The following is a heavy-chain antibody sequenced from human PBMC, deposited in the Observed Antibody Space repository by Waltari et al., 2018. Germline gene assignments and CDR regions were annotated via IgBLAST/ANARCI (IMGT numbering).Heavy chain of an antibody. J-gene: IGHJ4*02. V-gene: IGHV1-3*01. CDR2: VTGGNGET. CDR1: GYSFNKYA. CDR3: ARDDGVRGMYYGY. Sequence: QVQLVQSGAEVKKPGASVKVSCKASGYSFNKYAIHWVRQAPGQRPEWMGWVTGGNGETKNSQKFQGRVTLSMDTCATTFYMEMSNLRSEDAAVYYCARDDGVRGMYYGYWGQGTLVTISS. D-gene: IGHD3-10*01.